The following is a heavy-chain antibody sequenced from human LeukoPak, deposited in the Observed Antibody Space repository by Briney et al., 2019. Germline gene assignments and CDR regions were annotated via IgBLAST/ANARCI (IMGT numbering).Heavy chain of an antibody. V-gene: IGHV3-23*01. Sequence: GGTLRLSCVASGFTFSNYGMNWVRQAPGKGLEWVSAISGTGGSTYYADSVKGRFTISRDNSKNTLYLQMNSLRAEDTAVYYCARGAYGSGSWGFDYWGQGTLVTVSS. D-gene: IGHD3-10*01. J-gene: IGHJ4*02. CDR3: ARGAYGSGSWGFDY. CDR1: GFTFSNYG. CDR2: ISGTGGST.